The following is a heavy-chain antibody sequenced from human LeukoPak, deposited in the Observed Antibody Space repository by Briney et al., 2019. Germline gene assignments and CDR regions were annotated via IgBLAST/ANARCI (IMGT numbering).Heavy chain of an antibody. CDR3: ARGTHGSGSYLTYYYYYGMDV. CDR1: GFTVSSNY. Sequence: GGSLRLSCAASGFTVSSNYMSWVRQAPGKGLEWVSVIYSGGSTYYADSVKGRFTISRDNSKNTLYLQMNSLRAEDTAVYYCARGTHGSGSYLTYYYYYGMDVWGQGTTVTVSS. V-gene: IGHV3-66*01. D-gene: IGHD3-10*01. CDR2: IYSGGST. J-gene: IGHJ6*02.